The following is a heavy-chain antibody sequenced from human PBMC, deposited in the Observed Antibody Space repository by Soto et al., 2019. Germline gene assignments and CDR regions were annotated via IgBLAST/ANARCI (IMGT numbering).Heavy chain of an antibody. CDR1: GYPFTDYF. D-gene: IGHD2-21*02. CDR2: ISLYHHST. J-gene: IGHJ4*02. CDR3: ARELYSCGGDCPYYMDY. V-gene: IGHV1-46*01. Sequence: GASVKVSCKTSGYPFTDYFIHWVRQAPGQGLEWMGIISLYHHSTSYAQKFQGRLTVTADTSTTTVYMDLSSLTSEDSAVYWCARELYSCGGDCPYYMDYWGQGXLVTVSS.